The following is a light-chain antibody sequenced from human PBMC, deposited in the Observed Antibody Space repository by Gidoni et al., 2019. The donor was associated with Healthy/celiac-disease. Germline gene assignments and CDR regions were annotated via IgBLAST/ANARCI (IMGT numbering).Light chain of an antibody. CDR2: VSS. J-gene: IGKJ2*01. CDR1: QSVSSN. Sequence: EIVMTQSPATLSVSPGERATLSCRASQSVSSNLAWYKHKPGQAPRPLIYVSSTSATGIPARFSGSGSGTEFTLTISSLQSEDFAFSYCQQYNNCPPMYTFGQXTKLEIK. V-gene: IGKV3-15*01. CDR3: QQYNNCPPMYT.